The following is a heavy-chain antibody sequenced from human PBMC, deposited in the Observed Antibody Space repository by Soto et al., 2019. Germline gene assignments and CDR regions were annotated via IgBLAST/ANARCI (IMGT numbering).Heavy chain of an antibody. CDR1: GFTFSSYA. V-gene: IGHV3-23*01. D-gene: IGHD3-3*01. CDR2: ISGSGGST. J-gene: IGHJ4*02. Sequence: EVQLLESGGGLVQPGGSLRLSCAASGFTFSSYAMSWVRQAPGKGLEWVSAISGSGGSTCYADSVKGRFTISRDNSKNTLYLQMNSLRAEDTAVYYCAKRKVTIFGVVIIPNFDYWGQGTLVTVSS. CDR3: AKRKVTIFGVVIIPNFDY.